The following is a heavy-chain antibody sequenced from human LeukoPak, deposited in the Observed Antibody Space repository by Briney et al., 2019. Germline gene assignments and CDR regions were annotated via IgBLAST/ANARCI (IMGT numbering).Heavy chain of an antibody. J-gene: IGHJ4*02. CDR3: ATRRGGPYPYYFDH. CDR1: GDSFSGYY. D-gene: IGHD2-15*01. V-gene: IGHV4-34*01. Sequence: SETLSRTCAVYGDSFSGYYWSWIRQSPGTGLEWIGEVDDRGTTNYNPNLKSRVTISVVTSSNQFSLRLTSVTAADTAIYFCATRRGGPYPYYFDHWDQGALVTVSS. CDR2: VDDRGTT.